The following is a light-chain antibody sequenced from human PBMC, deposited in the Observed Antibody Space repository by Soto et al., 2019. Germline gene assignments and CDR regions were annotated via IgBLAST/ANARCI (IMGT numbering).Light chain of an antibody. CDR2: DDN. CDR3: GSWDSSLSADV. Sequence: SVLTQPPSVSAAPGQKVTISCSGSSCNIGGNSVSWYQQLPGTAPKLLIYDDNKRPSGIPDRFSGSKSGTSATLGITGFQTGDEADYYCGSWDSSLSADVFGAGTKVTVL. V-gene: IGLV1-51*01. CDR1: SCNIGGNS. J-gene: IGLJ1*01.